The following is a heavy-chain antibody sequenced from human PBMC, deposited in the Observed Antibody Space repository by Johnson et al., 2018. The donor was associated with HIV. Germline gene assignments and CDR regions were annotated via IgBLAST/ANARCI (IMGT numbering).Heavy chain of an antibody. D-gene: IGHD6-19*01. CDR1: GFTVSSNY. J-gene: IGHJ3*02. Sequence: VQLVESGGGVVRPGGSLRLSCAASGFTVSSNYMSWVRQAPGQGLEWVSVIYSGGSTYYADSVKGRFTISRDNSMHTMYLQMNSLRAEDTAVYYCAGQVRAFDIWGQGTMVTVSS. CDR2: IYSGGST. CDR3: AGQVRAFDI. V-gene: IGHV3-66*02.